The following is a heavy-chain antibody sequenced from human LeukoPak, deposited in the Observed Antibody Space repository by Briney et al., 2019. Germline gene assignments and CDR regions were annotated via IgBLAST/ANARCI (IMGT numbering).Heavy chain of an antibody. V-gene: IGHV3-33*01. CDR1: GFTFSSYG. Sequence: GGSLRLSCAASGFTFSSYGMHWVRQAPGKGLEWVAVIWYDGSNKNYADSVKGRFTISRDNSKNTLYLQMNSLRVEDTAVYYCARDTRLGVVPAAMRGYNWFDHWGQGTLVTVSS. CDR2: IWYDGSNK. CDR3: ARDTRLGVVPAAMRGYNWFDH. D-gene: IGHD2-2*01. J-gene: IGHJ5*02.